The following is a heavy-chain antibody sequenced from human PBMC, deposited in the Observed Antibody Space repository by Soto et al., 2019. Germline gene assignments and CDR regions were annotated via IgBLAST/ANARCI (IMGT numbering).Heavy chain of an antibody. CDR3: ARPRFLEWFGWGPYNY. J-gene: IGHJ4*02. Sequence: SETLSLTCTVSGGSISSYYWSWIRQPPGKGLEWIGYIYYSGSTNYNPSLKSRVTISVDTSKNQFSLRMSSVTAADTAVYFCARPRFLEWFGWGPYNYWGQGPLVTVSS. V-gene: IGHV4-59*08. CDR1: GGSISSYY. CDR2: IYYSGST. D-gene: IGHD3-3*01.